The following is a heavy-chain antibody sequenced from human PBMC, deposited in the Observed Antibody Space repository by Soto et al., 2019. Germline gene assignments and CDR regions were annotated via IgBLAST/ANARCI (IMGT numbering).Heavy chain of an antibody. CDR2: ISYDGSNK. CDR1: GFTFSSYG. CDR3: AKEDFWSGYYPFFDYYGMNV. J-gene: IGHJ6*02. D-gene: IGHD3-3*01. Sequence: PGGSLRLSCAASGFTFSSYGMHWVRQAPGKGLEWVAVISYDGSNKHYADSVKGRFTISRDNSKNTLYLQMNSLRAEDTAVYYCAKEDFWSGYYPFFDYYGMNVWGQGTTVTVSS. V-gene: IGHV3-30*18.